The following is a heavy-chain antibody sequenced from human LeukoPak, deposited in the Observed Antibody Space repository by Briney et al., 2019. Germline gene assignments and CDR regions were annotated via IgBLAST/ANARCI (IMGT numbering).Heavy chain of an antibody. Sequence: PSETLSLTCTVSGGSISSSSYYWGWIRQPPGKGLEWIGSMYSSGRTYYNPSLKSRVTISVDTSKNQFSLKLSSVTAADTAVYYCARVPLSGYYYYYMDVWGKGTTVTVSS. D-gene: IGHD3-10*01. CDR1: GGSISSSSYY. J-gene: IGHJ6*03. CDR2: MYSSGRT. V-gene: IGHV4-39*07. CDR3: ARVPLSGYYYYYMDV.